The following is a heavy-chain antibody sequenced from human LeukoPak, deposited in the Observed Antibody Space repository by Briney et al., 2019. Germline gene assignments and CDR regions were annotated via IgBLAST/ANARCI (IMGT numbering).Heavy chain of an antibody. CDR2: ISGSGGST. D-gene: IGHD3-22*01. Sequence: GSLRLSCAASGFTFSSYAMSWVRQAPGKGLEWVPTISGSGGSTYYADSVKGRFTISRDNSKDTLYLQMNSLRAEDTAVYYCAKKGYYDGSGYYMYYFDHWGQGTLVTVSS. V-gene: IGHV3-23*01. J-gene: IGHJ4*02. CDR3: AKKGYYDGSGYYMYYFDH. CDR1: GFTFSSYA.